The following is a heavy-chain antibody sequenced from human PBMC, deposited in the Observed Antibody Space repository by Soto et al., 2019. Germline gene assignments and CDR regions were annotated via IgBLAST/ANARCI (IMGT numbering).Heavy chain of an antibody. CDR2: ISRDGTNK. Sequence: LRLSCAASGFTFSRYAIHWVRQAPGKGLEWVAVISRDGTNKYYVDSVKGRFTISRDNSRNTLYLQMNSLRHEDAAVYYCARSRSGAVADSFDFWGQGTLVT. D-gene: IGHD3-10*01. CDR3: ARSRSGAVADSFDF. J-gene: IGHJ4*02. CDR1: GFTFSRYA. V-gene: IGHV3-30*04.